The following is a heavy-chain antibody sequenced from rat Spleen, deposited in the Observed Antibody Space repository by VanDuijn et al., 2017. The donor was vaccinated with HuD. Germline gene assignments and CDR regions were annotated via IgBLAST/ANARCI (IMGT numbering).Heavy chain of an antibody. D-gene: IGHD1-11*01. CDR1: GFTFSYYY. J-gene: IGHJ3*01. CDR2: IVFDSSGI. Sequence: EVQLVESGGGLVQPGRSLKLSCAASGFTFSYYYMGWFLPAPTKSREWVATIVFDSSGIFYRNSVTGRFTISRDNAKSTLYLQMDSLRSEETATHYCATPYSFTYGGPSDYWGQGTLVTVSS. CDR3: ATPYSFTYGGPSDY. V-gene: IGHV5-7*01.